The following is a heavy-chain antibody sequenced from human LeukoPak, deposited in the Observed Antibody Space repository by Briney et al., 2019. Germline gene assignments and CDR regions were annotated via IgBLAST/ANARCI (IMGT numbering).Heavy chain of an antibody. CDR3: ATLGGHSLAAPNGH. CDR2: INPKSGRT. J-gene: IGHJ1*01. CDR1: GYSFTNSF. V-gene: IGHV1-2*02. D-gene: IGHD3-16*01. Sequence: ASVKLSCKTSGYSFTNSFMHWVRQAPGQGLEWMGLINPKSGRTSYAQSLQGRVIITLDTPVTTAYMELTRLTSDDTAVYYCATLGGHSLAAPNGHWGQGTLVTVSS.